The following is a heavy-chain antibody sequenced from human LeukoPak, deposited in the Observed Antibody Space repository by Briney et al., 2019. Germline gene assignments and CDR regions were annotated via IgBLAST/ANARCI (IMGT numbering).Heavy chain of an antibody. CDR3: AGLPVRYDVLTGYYPYYYGMDV. V-gene: IGHV4-59*01. J-gene: IGHJ6*04. CDR2: IYYSGST. CDR1: GGSISSYY. D-gene: IGHD3-9*01. Sequence: KPSETLSLTCTVSGGSISSYYWSWIRQPPGKGLEWIGYIYYSGSTNYNPSLKSRVTISVDTSKNQFSLKLSSVTAADTAVYFCAGLPVRYDVLTGYYPYYYGMDVWGKGTTVTVSS.